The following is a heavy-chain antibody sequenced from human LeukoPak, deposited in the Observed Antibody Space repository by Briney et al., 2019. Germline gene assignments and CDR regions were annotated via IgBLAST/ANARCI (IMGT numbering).Heavy chain of an antibody. CDR3: ARSRGVTNFDY. D-gene: IGHD4-17*01. J-gene: IGHJ4*02. Sequence: GGSLRLSCAASGFTFSSYAMHWVRQAPGKGLEWVAVISYDGSNKYYADSVKGRFTISRDNSKNTLYLQMNSLRAEDTVVFCCARSRGVTNFDYWGQGTLVTVSS. CDR1: GFTFSSYA. V-gene: IGHV3-30-3*01. CDR2: ISYDGSNK.